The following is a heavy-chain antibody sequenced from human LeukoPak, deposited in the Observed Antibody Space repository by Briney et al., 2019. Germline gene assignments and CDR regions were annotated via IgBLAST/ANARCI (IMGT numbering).Heavy chain of an antibody. J-gene: IGHJ4*02. V-gene: IGHV3-23*01. CDR1: GFTFSNYA. Sequence: QSGGSLRLSCAVSGFTFSNYAMTWVRQAPGKGLEWVSGISGSGGSTYYADSVKGRFSISRDNSKNTLYLQMNSLRAEDTAVYYCARDDGDYAHPVDYWGPGTLVTVSS. CDR2: ISGSGGST. D-gene: IGHD4-17*01. CDR3: ARDDGDYAHPVDY.